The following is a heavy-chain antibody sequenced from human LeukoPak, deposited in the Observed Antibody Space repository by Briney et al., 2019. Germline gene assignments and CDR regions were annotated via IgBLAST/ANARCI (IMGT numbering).Heavy chain of an antibody. Sequence: SETLSLTCAVYGGSFSGYYWSWIRQPPGKGLEWIGEINHSGSTNYNPSLKSRVTISVGTSKNQFSLKLSSVTAADTAVYYCARGPRITIFGVVIMEYYFDYWGQGTLVTVSS. CDR2: INHSGST. CDR3: ARGPRITIFGVVIMEYYFDY. CDR1: GGSFSGYY. D-gene: IGHD3-3*01. J-gene: IGHJ4*02. V-gene: IGHV4-34*01.